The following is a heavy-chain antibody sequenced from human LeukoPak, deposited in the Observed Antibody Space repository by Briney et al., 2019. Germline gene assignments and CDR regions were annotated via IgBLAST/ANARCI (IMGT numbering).Heavy chain of an antibody. D-gene: IGHD4-23*01. CDR3: ARDYPPATTVVTPIDY. Sequence: WLSWVRQAPGKGLEWVGNINTDGSQKNYVDSVKGRFTISRDNAENSLYLQMNSLRAEDTAVYYCARDYPPATTVVTPIDYWGQGTLVTVSS. V-gene: IGHV3-7*01. CDR2: INTDGSQK. CDR1: W. J-gene: IGHJ4*02.